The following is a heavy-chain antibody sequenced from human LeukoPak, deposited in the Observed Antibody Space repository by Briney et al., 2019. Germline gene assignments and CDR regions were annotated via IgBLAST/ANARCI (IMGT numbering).Heavy chain of an antibody. D-gene: IGHD2-2*01. V-gene: IGHV3-53*01. J-gene: IGHJ6*02. CDR3: ARACSTTSCYVEYV. Sequence: GGSLRLSCAASGFTVSSNYMSWVRQAPGKGLEWVSVIYSSGSTYYADSVKGRFTISRDNSKNTLYLQMNSLRVEDTAVYYCARACSTTSCYVEYVWGRGTTVTVSS. CDR2: IYSSGST. CDR1: GFTVSSNY.